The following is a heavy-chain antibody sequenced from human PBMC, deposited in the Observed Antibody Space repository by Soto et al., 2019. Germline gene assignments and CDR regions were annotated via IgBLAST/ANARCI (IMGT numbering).Heavy chain of an antibody. CDR1: GYTFTSYY. CDR2: INPSGGST. Sequence: QVQLVQSGAEVKKPGASVKVSCKASGYTFTSYYMHWVRQAPGQGLEWMGIINPSGGSTTYAKKFQGRLTMTRDTSTSTVYMELSSLRSEDTAVYYCASVGGYSYGGVDYWGQGTLVTVSS. V-gene: IGHV1-46*01. CDR3: ASVGGYSYGGVDY. J-gene: IGHJ4*02. D-gene: IGHD5-18*01.